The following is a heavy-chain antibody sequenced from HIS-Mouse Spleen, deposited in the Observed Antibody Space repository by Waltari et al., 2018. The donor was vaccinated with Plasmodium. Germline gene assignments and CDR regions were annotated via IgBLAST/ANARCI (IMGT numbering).Heavy chain of an antibody. CDR2: ISDDGRNK. CDR3: AKILSYSSSPEDY. V-gene: IGHV3-30*18. J-gene: IGHJ4*02. D-gene: IGHD6-6*01. CDR1: GSTFSSYG. Sequence: QVQLVESGGGVVQPGRSLRLSCAASGSTFSSYGMHWVRQAPGKGLGWVAGISDDGRNKYYAGSVKGRFTISRDNSKNTLYLQMNSLRAEDTAVYYCAKILSYSSSPEDYWGQGTLVTVSS.